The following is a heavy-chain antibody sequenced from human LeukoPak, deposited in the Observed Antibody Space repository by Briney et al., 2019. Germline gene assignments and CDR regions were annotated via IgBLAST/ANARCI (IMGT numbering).Heavy chain of an antibody. CDR1: GFTFSHYW. V-gene: IGHV3-7*01. Sequence: GGSLRLSCTASGFTFSHYWMSWVRQAPGKGLQWVADIKQDESEKYYVDSVKGRFTISRDNAKNSMYPQMNSLRAEDTAVYYCARDRYCSDSSCPHFDYWGQGTLVTVSS. J-gene: IGHJ4*02. D-gene: IGHD2-15*01. CDR3: ARDRYCSDSSCPHFDY. CDR2: IKQDESEK.